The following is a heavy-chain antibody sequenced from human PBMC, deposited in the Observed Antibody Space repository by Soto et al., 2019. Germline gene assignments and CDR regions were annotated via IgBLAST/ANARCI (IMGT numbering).Heavy chain of an antibody. CDR3: ARAIWFGELAPYWFDP. CDR1: GFTFSDYY. D-gene: IGHD3-10*01. CDR2: ISSSSSYT. J-gene: IGHJ5*02. V-gene: IGHV3-11*05. Sequence: QVQLVESGGGLVKPGGSLRLSCAASGFTFSDYYMSWIRQAPGKGLEWVSYISSSSSYTNYADSVKGRFTISRDNAKNSLYLQMNSLRAEDTAVYYCARAIWFGELAPYWFDPWGQGTLVTVSS.